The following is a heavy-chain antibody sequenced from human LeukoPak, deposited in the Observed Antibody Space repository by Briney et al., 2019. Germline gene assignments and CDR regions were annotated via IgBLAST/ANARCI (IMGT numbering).Heavy chain of an antibody. V-gene: IGHV1-18*01. CDR3: ATVKRAVSDTWLDL. D-gene: IGHD6-19*01. CDR1: GYPSSDCG. CDR2: ISAYNGNT. J-gene: IGHJ5*02. Sequence: ASVKVSCKASGYPSSDCGFTWVRQAPGQGLEWMGWISAYNGNTDYAQKFQDRVTLTIDTSTSTAYLDLRSLRSDDTAVYYCATVKRAVSDTWLDLWGQGTLVTVSS.